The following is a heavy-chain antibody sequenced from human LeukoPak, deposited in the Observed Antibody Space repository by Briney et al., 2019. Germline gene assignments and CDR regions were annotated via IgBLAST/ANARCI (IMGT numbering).Heavy chain of an antibody. CDR1: GGTFSSYA. CDR2: IIPIFGTA. J-gene: IGHJ5*02. CDR3: ARLQDIVVVPAAANWFDP. V-gene: IGHV1-69*01. D-gene: IGHD2-2*01. Sequence: SVKVSCKASGGTFSSYAISWVRQAPGQGLEWIGGIIPIFGTANYAQKFQGRVTITADESTSTAYMELSSLRSEDTAVYYCARLQDIVVVPAAANWFDPWGQGTLVTVSS.